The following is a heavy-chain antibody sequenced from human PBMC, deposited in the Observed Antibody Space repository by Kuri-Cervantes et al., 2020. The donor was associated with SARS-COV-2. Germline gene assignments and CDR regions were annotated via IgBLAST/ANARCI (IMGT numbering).Heavy chain of an antibody. Sequence: GESLKISCAASGFTFSSYAMSWVRQAPGKGLEWVSAISGSGGSTYYADSVKGRFTISRDNSKNTLYLQMNSLRAEDTAVYYCANDIVGATNFDYWSQGTLVTVSS. V-gene: IGHV3-23*01. D-gene: IGHD1-26*01. CDR1: GFTFSSYA. J-gene: IGHJ4*02. CDR3: ANDIVGATNFDY. CDR2: ISGSGGST.